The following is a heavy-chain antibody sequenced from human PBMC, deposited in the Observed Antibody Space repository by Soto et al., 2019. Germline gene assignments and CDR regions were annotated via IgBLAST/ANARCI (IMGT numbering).Heavy chain of an antibody. Sequence: EVQLVESGGGLVQPGGSLRLSCAASGFTFSSYAMHWVRQAPGKGLEYVSAIGSDGGNTYYAKSVKDRFTISRDNSKNTLYLQMGSLRTEDMAVYYCARGDPYSDTLRDDAFDIWGQGTMVTVSS. J-gene: IGHJ3*02. CDR2: IGSDGGNT. V-gene: IGHV3-64*01. CDR1: GFTFSSYA. CDR3: ARGDPYSDTLRDDAFDI. D-gene: IGHD5-18*01.